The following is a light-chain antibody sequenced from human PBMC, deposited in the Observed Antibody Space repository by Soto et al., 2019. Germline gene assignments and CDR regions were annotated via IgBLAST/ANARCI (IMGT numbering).Light chain of an antibody. J-gene: IGKJ5*01. CDR2: GAS. CDR3: QQRSNRIT. CDR1: QSVSSSY. V-gene: IGKV3D-20*02. Sequence: EIVLTQSPGTLSLSPGERATLSRRASQSVSSSYLAWYQQKPGQAPRLLIYGASSRATGIPDRFSGSGSGTDFTLTISSLEPEDFAVYYCQQRSNRITFGQGTRLEI.